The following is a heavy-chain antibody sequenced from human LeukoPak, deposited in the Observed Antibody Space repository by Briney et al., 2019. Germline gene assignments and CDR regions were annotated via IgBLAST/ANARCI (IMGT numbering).Heavy chain of an antibody. CDR2: ISWSSGTI. CDR1: GFTFDNYA. V-gene: IGHV3-9*01. Sequence: GGSLRLSCAASGFTFDNYAMNWVRQVPGKGLEWISLISWSSGTIGYADSVKGRFTISRDNANNFLYLQMNSLRAEDTALYYCARAYKDRSLAGKKEFFQHWGQGTLVTVSS. J-gene: IGHJ1*01. D-gene: IGHD6-19*01. CDR3: ARAYKDRSLAGKKEFFQH.